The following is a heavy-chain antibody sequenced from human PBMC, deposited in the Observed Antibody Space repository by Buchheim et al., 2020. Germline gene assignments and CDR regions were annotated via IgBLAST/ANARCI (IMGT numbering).Heavy chain of an antibody. Sequence: QVHLQQWGAGLLKPSETLSLTCAVYGGSFSGFYWSWIRQTPGKGLEWIGEINHRGGTKYNPSLQGRVTISVDTLKNQFSLKLSSVTAADTAVYYCAREYYYGSGSPYYFDYWGQGTL. CDR2: INHRGGT. CDR1: GGSFSGFY. J-gene: IGHJ4*02. CDR3: AREYYYGSGSPYYFDY. D-gene: IGHD3-10*01. V-gene: IGHV4-34*02.